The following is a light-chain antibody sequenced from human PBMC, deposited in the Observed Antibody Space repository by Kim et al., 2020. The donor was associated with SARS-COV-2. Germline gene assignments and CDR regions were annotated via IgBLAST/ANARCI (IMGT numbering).Light chain of an antibody. J-gene: IGLJ3*02. V-gene: IGLV1-47*01. Sequence: GQRDTFSCSGSITNIGSNKVFRTHQLPGTAPKLLIYRNNQRLSGVPDRVSGSKYGTSASLAISGLRSEDEADYYCAAWDDILSGWVFGGGTKLTVL. CDR3: AAWDDILSGWV. CDR2: RNN. CDR1: ITNIGSNK.